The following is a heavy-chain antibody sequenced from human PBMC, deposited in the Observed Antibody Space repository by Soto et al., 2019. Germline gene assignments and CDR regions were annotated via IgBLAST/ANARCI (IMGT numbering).Heavy chain of an antibody. CDR3: RGGGYRCGSTSPQVGGFDY. V-gene: IGHV4-59*01. CDR2: IFPRGST. J-gene: IGHJ4*02. CDR1: GASISSSY. Sequence: PSETLPLTCTDAGASISSSYSSCIRQPPRKGLEWIGYIFPRGSTNYNPSLKSRVTISVDTPKNQSTLNLSSLTMEATAVYFFRGGGYRCGSTSPQVGGFDYWGQGTLVTVSS. D-gene: IGHD2-15*01.